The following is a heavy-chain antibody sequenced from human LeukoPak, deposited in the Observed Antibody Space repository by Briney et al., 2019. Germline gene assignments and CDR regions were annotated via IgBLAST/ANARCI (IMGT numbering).Heavy chain of an antibody. CDR3: ARQRGYSSGRPKYFDY. J-gene: IGHJ4*02. CDR2: IIPGDSDT. V-gene: IGHV5-51*01. D-gene: IGHD5-18*01. Sequence: GESLKISCKASGYSFSSYWIGWVRQMPGKGLEWMGIIIPGDSDTTYSPSFQGQVTISADKSISTAYLQWSSLKASDTAMYYCARQRGYSSGRPKYFDYWGQGTPVTVSS. CDR1: GYSFSSYW.